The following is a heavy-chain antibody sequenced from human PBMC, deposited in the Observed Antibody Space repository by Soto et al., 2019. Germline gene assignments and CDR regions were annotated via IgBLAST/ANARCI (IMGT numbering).Heavy chain of an antibody. V-gene: IGHV3-30-3*01. J-gene: IGHJ5*02. Sequence: PGGSLRLSCAASGFTFSSYAMHWVRQAPGKGLEWVAVISYDGSNKYYADSVKGRFTISRDNSKNTLYLQMNSLRAEDTAVYYCARVLVPAAIFPIWFDPWGQGTLVTVSS. D-gene: IGHD2-2*01. CDR1: GFTFSSYA. CDR3: ARVLVPAAIFPIWFDP. CDR2: ISYDGSNK.